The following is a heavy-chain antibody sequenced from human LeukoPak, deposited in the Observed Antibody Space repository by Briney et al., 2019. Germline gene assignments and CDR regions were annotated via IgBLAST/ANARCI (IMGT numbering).Heavy chain of an antibody. V-gene: IGHV4-30-4*08. CDR1: GGSISSGDYY. J-gene: IGHJ4*02. CDR3: ARVPVGILRFDY. D-gene: IGHD4-17*01. Sequence: SETLSLTCTVSGGSISSGDYYWSWIRQPPGKGLEWIGYIYYSGSTYYNPSLKSRVTISVDTSKNQFSLKLSSVTAADTAMYYCARVPVGILRFDYWGQGTLVTVSS. CDR2: IYYSGST.